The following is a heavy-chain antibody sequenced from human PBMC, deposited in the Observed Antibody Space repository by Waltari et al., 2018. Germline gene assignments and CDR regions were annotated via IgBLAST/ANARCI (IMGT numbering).Heavy chain of an antibody. V-gene: IGHV4-30-4*01. D-gene: IGHD6-19*01. CDR2: VYSSFST. J-gene: IGHJ6*02. CDR1: GGSISSRSYY. CDR3: ARVTAVTGTGGMDV. Sequence: QVQLQESGPGLVKPSQTLSLTCTVSGGSISSRSYYWSWVRQPPGKGLEWIGYVYSSFSTPHNPALMTRVDISKHTSTNQFSLKLTSVTAADTAVYYCARVTAVTGTGGMDVWGQGTTVIVSS.